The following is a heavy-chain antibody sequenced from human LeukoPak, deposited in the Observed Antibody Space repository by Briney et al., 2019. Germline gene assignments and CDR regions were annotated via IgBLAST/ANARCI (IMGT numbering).Heavy chain of an antibody. D-gene: IGHD2-21*01. J-gene: IGHJ5*02. CDR1: GVTFSSYG. Sequence: GRSLRLSCAASGVTFSSYGMHWVRQAPGKGLEWVTYISDDGSRKYHADSVKGRFSISRDNSKNTLYLQMDSLRPEDAAIYYWDKDVYFQKLWWCPDSWGQGTLVTVSS. V-gene: IGHV3-30*18. CDR3: DKDVYFQKLWWCPDS. CDR2: ISDDGSRK.